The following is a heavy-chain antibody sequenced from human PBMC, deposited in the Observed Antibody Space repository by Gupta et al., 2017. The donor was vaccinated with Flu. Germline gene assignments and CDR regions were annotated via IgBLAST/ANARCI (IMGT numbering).Heavy chain of an antibody. Sequence: WSSFRQHPGKCLEWIGHIYCSGTTSYAPSLKSRLTVSGDTSKNQFSLRLTSVTAAETAVYFCARGLGSIFGVASNQNDFDVWGQGTLVTVSS. V-gene: IGHV4-31*02. CDR3: ARGLGSIFGVASNQNDFDV. J-gene: IGHJ4*02. D-gene: IGHD3-3*01. CDR2: IYCSGTT.